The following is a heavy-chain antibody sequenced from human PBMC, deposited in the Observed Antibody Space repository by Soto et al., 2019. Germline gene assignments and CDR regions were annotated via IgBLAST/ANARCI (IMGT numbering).Heavy chain of an antibody. CDR2: IKQDGSEK. D-gene: IGHD1-1*01. CDR1: GFTFSSYW. V-gene: IGHV3-7*01. Sequence: PGGSLRLSCAASGFTFSSYWMSWVRQAPGKGLEWVANIKQDGSEKYYVDSVKGRFTISRDNAKNSLYLQMNSLRAEDTAVHYCARGKRNDGYYYYGMDVWGQGTTVTVSS. J-gene: IGHJ6*02. CDR3: ARGKRNDGYYYYGMDV.